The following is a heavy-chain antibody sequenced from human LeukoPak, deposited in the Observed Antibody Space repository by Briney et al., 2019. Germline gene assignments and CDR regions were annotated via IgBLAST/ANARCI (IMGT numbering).Heavy chain of an antibody. Sequence: GGSLRLSCAASGFTFSSYGMHWVRQAPGKGLEWVAVISYDGSNKYYADSVKGRFTISRDNSKNTLSLQMSGLRADDSAVYYCAKARTRNHYYMDAWGKGTTVTVSS. CDR2: ISYDGSNK. CDR1: GFTFSSYG. V-gene: IGHV3-30*18. CDR3: AKARTRNHYYMDA. D-gene: IGHD1-14*01. J-gene: IGHJ6*03.